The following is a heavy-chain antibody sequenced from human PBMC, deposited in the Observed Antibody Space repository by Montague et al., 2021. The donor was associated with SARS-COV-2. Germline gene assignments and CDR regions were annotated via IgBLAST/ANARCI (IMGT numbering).Heavy chain of an antibody. CDR3: ARCHRLTVFGVGLSNYYGLDV. V-gene: IGHV4-59*01. D-gene: IGHD3-3*01. CDR1: GGSISSYY. J-gene: IGHJ6*02. CDR2: ITYSGST. Sequence: SETLSLTCTVSGGSISSYYWGWIRQPPGKGLEWIGDITYSGSTNYNPSLKSRVTISLDTSKNHFSLKLSSVTAADTAVYYCARCHRLTVFGVGLSNYYGLDVWGQGTLVTVSS.